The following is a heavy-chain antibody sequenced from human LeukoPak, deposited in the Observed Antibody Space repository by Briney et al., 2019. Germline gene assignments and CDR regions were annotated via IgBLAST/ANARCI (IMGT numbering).Heavy chain of an antibody. V-gene: IGHV3-23*01. CDR1: GFTFSTYA. CDR2: ISGSGGNT. CDR3: AKGSGYAPHH. J-gene: IGHJ1*01. D-gene: IGHD3-22*01. Sequence: GRSLRLSCAASGFTFSTYAMTWVRQAPGKGLEWVSSISGSGGNTYYADSVKGRFTISRDNSKNTLYLQMNSLRAEDTAVYYCAKGSGYAPHHWGQGTLVTVSS.